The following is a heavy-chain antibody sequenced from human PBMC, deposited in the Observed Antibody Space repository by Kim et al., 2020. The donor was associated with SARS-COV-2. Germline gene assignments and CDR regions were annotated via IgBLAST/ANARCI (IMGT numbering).Heavy chain of an antibody. CDR3: ARHHGSGSSYYYYGMDV. V-gene: IGHV3-48*02. D-gene: IGHD3-10*01. Sequence: GGSLRLSCAASGFTFSSYSMNWVRQAPGKGLEWVSYISSSSSTIYYADSVKGRFTISRDNAKNSLYLQMNSLRDEDTAVYYCARHHGSGSSYYYYGMDVWGQGTTVTVSS. CDR2: ISSSSSTI. J-gene: IGHJ6*02. CDR1: GFTFSSYS.